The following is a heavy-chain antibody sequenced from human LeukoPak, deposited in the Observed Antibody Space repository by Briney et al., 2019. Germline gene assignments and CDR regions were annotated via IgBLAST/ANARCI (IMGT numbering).Heavy chain of an antibody. CDR1: GFTFSRHW. Sequence: GGSLRLSCAASGFTFSRHWMYWVRQAPGKGLEWVANIKQDGSAKPYVDSVKGRFTISRDNAKNSLFLQMNSLRAEDTAVYYCARDNGGSADFWGQGTLVTVSS. CDR2: IKQDGSAK. CDR3: ARDNGGSADF. D-gene: IGHD2-8*01. V-gene: IGHV3-7*03. J-gene: IGHJ4*02.